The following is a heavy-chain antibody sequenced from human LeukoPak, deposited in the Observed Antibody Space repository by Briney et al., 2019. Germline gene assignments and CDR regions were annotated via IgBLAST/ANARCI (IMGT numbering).Heavy chain of an antibody. V-gene: IGHV3-7*01. Sequence: PGGSLRLSCEASGFTFSSYWMSWVRQAPGKGLEWVANIKQDGSEKYYVDSVKGRFTISRDNAKNSLYLQMNSLRAEDTAVYYCAREFGMDVWGQGTTVTVSS. CDR2: IKQDGSEK. J-gene: IGHJ6*02. CDR3: AREFGMDV. CDR1: GFTFSSYW.